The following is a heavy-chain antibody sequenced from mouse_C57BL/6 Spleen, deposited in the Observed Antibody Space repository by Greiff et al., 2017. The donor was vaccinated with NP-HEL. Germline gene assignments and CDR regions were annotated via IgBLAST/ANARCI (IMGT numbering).Heavy chain of an antibody. V-gene: IGHV1-66*01. CDR2: IYPGSGNT. CDR1: GYSFTSYY. J-gene: IGHJ1*03. D-gene: IGHD1-1*01. CDR3: ARGSSYIYLYFDV. Sequence: VQLQESGPELVKPGASVKISCKASGYSFTSYYIHWVKQRPGQGLEWIGWIYPGSGNTKYNEKFKGKATLTADTSSSTAYMQLSSLTSEDSAVYYCARGSSYIYLYFDVWGTGTTVTVSS.